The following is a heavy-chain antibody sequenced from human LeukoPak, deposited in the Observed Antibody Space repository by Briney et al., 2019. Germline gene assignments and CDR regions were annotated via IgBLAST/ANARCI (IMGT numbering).Heavy chain of an antibody. D-gene: IGHD5-18*01. V-gene: IGHV3-33*05. CDR2: ISYDGSSK. CDR1: GFSFGSNG. CDR3: VKDPRGGYAYGYFDS. J-gene: IGHJ4*02. Sequence: TGRSLRLSCAASGFSFGSNGMHWVRQTPDKGLEWVAAISYDGSSKYYGDSVKGRFTISRDNPNNMVFLHMNSLRAEDTALYYCVKDPRGGYAYGYFDSWGQGALVIVST.